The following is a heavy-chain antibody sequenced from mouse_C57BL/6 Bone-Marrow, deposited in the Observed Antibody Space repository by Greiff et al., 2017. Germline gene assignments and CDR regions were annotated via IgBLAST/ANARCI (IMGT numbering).Heavy chain of an antibody. CDR1: GYTFTSYW. V-gene: IGHV1-55*01. CDR2: IYPTSGRT. D-gene: IGHD2-5*01. Sequence: QVHVKQPGAELVKPGASVKMSCKASGYTFTSYWITWVKQRPGQGLEWIGDIYPTSGRTNYNEKFKSKATLTVDTSSSTAYMQLSSLTSEDSAVYYCARPYYSNYWYFDVWGTGTTVTVSS. CDR3: ARPYYSNYWYFDV. J-gene: IGHJ1*03.